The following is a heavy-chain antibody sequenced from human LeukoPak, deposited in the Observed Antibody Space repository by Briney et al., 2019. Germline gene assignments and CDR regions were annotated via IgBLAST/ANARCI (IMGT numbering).Heavy chain of an antibody. CDR2: ISYDGSNK. D-gene: IGHD3-3*01. CDR1: GFTFSSYG. Sequence: PGGSLRLSCAASGFTFSSYGMHWVRQAPGKGLEWVAVISYDGSNKYYADSVKGRFTISRDNSKNTLYLQMNSLRAEDTAVYYCAKSLDVTIFGVVIIPIPRGFDYWGQGTLVTVSS. V-gene: IGHV3-30*18. CDR3: AKSLDVTIFGVVIIPIPRGFDY. J-gene: IGHJ4*02.